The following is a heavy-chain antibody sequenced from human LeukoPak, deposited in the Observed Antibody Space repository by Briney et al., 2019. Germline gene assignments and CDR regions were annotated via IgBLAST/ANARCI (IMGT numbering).Heavy chain of an antibody. CDR1: GGSINNDNW. Sequence: SETLSLTCAVSGGSINNDNWWSWVRQPPGKGLEWIAEIRHSGSTNYNPSLKSRVTISVDKSNNQFSLKLKSVTAADTAVYYCVFNGYYSLDFRGQGTLVTVSS. V-gene: IGHV4-4*02. D-gene: IGHD3-3*01. J-gene: IGHJ4*02. CDR2: IRHSGST. CDR3: VFNGYYSLDF.